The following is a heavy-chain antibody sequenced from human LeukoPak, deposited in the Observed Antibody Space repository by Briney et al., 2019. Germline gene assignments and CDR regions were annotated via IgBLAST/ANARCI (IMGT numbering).Heavy chain of an antibody. CDR1: GFTFSSYG. J-gene: IGHJ4*02. V-gene: IGHV3-30*18. Sequence: GGSLRLSCAASGFTFSSYGMHWVRQAPGKGLEWVAVISYDGSYKYYADSVQGRFTISRDNSKNTLYLQMNSLRAEDTDVYYCAKVGDYGDYALDYWGQGTLVTVSS. D-gene: IGHD4-17*01. CDR3: AKVGDYGDYALDY. CDR2: ISYDGSYK.